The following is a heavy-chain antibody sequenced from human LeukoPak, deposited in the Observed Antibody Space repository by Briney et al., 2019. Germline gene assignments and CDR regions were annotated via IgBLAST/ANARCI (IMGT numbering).Heavy chain of an antibody. D-gene: IGHD2-15*01. J-gene: IGHJ4*02. Sequence: GGSLRLSCAASGFTFSRYAMSWVRQAPGEGLEWVSVISGSGGTTYYADSVKGRFTISRDNSKNTLYLQVNSLRAEDTAVYYCAKSLCSGGSCNGDYWGQGTLVTVSS. CDR2: ISGSGGTT. CDR3: AKSLCSGGSCNGDY. CDR1: GFTFSRYA. V-gene: IGHV3-23*01.